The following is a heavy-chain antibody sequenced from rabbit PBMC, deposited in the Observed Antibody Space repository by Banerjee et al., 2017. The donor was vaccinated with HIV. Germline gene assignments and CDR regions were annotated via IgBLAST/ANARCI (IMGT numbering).Heavy chain of an antibody. CDR2: IVIDSGGRP. CDR1: GFSFSGNYY. D-gene: IGHD1-1*01. J-gene: IGHJ4*01. V-gene: IGHV1S45*01. Sequence: QEQLVESGGGLVQPEGSLTLTCTASGFSFSGNYYMCWVRQAPGKGLEWIGCIVIDSGGRPYYASWAKGRFTISKTSSTTVTLQMTSLTAADTATYFCARAYTNSAEYKLWGPGTLVTVS. CDR3: ARAYTNSAEYKL.